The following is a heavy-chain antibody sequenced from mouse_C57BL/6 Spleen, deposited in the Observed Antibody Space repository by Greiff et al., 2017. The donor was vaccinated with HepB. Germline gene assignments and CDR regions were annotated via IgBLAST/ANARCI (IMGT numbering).Heavy chain of an antibody. V-gene: IGHV1-7*01. CDR2: INPSSGYT. CDR1: GYTFTSYW. D-gene: IGHD1-1*01. CDR3: ARETTVVATGAMDY. J-gene: IGHJ4*01. Sequence: QVQLQQSGAELAKPGASVKLSCKASGYTFTSYWMHWVKQRPGQGLEWIGYINPSSGYTKYNQKFKDKATLTADKSYSTAYMQLSSLTYEDSAVYYCARETTVVATGAMDYWGQGTSVTVSS.